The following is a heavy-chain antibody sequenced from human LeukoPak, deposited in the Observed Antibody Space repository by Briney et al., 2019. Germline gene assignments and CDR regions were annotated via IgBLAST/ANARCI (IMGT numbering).Heavy chain of an antibody. Sequence: GGSLRLSCAASGFTFSSYSMDWVRQAPGKGLEWVSSISSGSSTIYYADSVKGRFTISRDNAINSLYLQMNSLRAEDTAVYYCARGGYRYSSSSGDYWGQGALVTVSS. CDR2: ISSGSSTI. CDR3: ARGGYRYSSSSGDY. D-gene: IGHD6-13*01. J-gene: IGHJ4*02. V-gene: IGHV3-48*01. CDR1: GFTFSSYS.